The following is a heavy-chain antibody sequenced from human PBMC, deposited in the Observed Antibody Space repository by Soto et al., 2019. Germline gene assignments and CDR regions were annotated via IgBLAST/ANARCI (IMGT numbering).Heavy chain of an antibody. CDR1: GGSISSSGYS. V-gene: IGHV4-30-2*01. J-gene: IGHJ5*02. CDR3: VRDGTKTLRDWFDP. Sequence: SETLSLTCAVSGGSISSSGYSWSWIRQPPGKGLEWIGYIFHSGISYYNPSLKSRVTISVDRSKNQISLRLSSVTAADTAVYYCVRDGTKTLRDWFDPWGQGISVTVSS. D-gene: IGHD1-1*01. CDR2: IFHSGIS.